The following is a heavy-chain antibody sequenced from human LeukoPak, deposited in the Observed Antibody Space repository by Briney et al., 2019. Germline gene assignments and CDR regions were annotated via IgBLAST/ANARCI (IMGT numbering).Heavy chain of an antibody. CDR1: GGSISTDY. V-gene: IGHV4-59*08. J-gene: IGHJ4*02. D-gene: IGHD6-13*01. Sequence: SETLSLTCAVSGGSISTDYWSWIRQPPGKGLEWIGHINYSGSTNYNPSLKSRVTISVDSSKNQFSLNLSSVTAADTAVYYCARHGSSRWSTFYFDYWGQGTLVTVSS. CDR3: ARHGSSRWSTFYFDY. CDR2: INYSGST.